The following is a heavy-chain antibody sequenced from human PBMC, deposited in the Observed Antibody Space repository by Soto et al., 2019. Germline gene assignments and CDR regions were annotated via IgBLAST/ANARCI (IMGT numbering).Heavy chain of an antibody. CDR3: ARSSSGWAYFDY. J-gene: IGHJ4*02. CDR2: INSDGSST. CDR1: GFTFSSYW. D-gene: IGHD6-19*01. Sequence: PGGSLRLSCAASGFTFSSYWMHWVRQGPGKGLVWVSRINSDGSSTSYADSVRGRFTISRDNAKNTLYLQMNSLRAEDTAVYYCARSSSGWAYFDYWGQGTLVTVSS. V-gene: IGHV3-74*01.